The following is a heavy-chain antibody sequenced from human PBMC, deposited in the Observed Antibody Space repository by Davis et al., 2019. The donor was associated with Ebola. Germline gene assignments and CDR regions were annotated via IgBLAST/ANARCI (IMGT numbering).Heavy chain of an antibody. CDR1: GFTFSSYG. Sequence: PGGSLRLSCAASGFTFSSYGMNWVRQAPGKGLEWVASISSSSHYIYQADSVKGRFTISRDNAKNSLYLQMDSLRAEDTALYYCAGRHEYQMEDVWGQGTLVTVSS. J-gene: IGHJ4*02. D-gene: IGHD5-24*01. CDR3: AGRHEYQMEDV. V-gene: IGHV3-21*01. CDR2: ISSSSHYI.